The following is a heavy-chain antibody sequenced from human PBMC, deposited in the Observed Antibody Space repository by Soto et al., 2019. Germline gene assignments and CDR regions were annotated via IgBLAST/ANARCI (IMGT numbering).Heavy chain of an antibody. D-gene: IGHD2-2*01. CDR1: GDSVSSNSAA. CDR3: ARWDIVVVYGWFDP. J-gene: IGHJ5*02. Sequence: SPTLSLPCAISGDSVSSNSAAWNWIRQSPSRGLEWLGRTYYRSKWYNDYAVSVKSRITINPDTSKNQFSLQLNSVTPEDTAVYYCARWDIVVVYGWFDPWGQGTLVTVSS. V-gene: IGHV6-1*01. CDR2: TYYRSKWYN.